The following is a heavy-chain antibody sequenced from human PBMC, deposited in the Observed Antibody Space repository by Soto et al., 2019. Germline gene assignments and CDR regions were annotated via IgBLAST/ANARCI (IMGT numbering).Heavy chain of an antibody. CDR2: IVVGSGNT. CDR1: GFTFTSSA. CDR3: ARDPVAVAGTNKYHLHY. V-gene: IGHV1-58*02. Sequence: SVKVSCKASGFTFTSSAMQWVRQARGQRLEWIGWIVVGSGNTNYAQKFQERVTITRDMSTSTAYMELSSLRSEDTAVYYCARDPVAVAGTNKYHLHYWGQGTLVTVSS. D-gene: IGHD6-19*01. J-gene: IGHJ4*02.